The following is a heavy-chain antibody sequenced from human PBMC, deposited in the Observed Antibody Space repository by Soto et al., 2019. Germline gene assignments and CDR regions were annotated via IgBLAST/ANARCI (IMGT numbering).Heavy chain of an antibody. CDR3: ARVLRQQLVTGYYYGLAV. Sequence: GASVKVSCKASGGTFSNYAISWVRQAPGQGLEWMGGIIPMFGTASYAQKFQGRVTITADESTSTVYMELSSLRSEDTAVYYCARVLRQQLVTGYYYGLAVWGQGTTVTVSS. CDR1: GGTFSNYA. V-gene: IGHV1-69*13. D-gene: IGHD6-13*01. CDR2: IIPMFGTA. J-gene: IGHJ6*02.